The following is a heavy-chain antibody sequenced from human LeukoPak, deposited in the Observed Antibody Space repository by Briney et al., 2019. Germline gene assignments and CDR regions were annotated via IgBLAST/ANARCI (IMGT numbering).Heavy chain of an antibody. CDR2: ISGSGGST. Sequence: GGSLRLSCAASGFTFSSYAMSWVRPAPGKGLEWVSAISGSGGSTYYADSVKGRFTLSRDNSKHTLYLKMNSLRAEDTAVYYCAKDAPVNIVVVPAANSWGQGTLVTVSS. V-gene: IGHV3-23*01. CDR1: GFTFSSYA. CDR3: AKDAPVNIVVVPAANS. J-gene: IGHJ4*02. D-gene: IGHD2-2*01.